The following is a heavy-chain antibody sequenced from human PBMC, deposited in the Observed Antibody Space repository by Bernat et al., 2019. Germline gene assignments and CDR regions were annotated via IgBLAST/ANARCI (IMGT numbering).Heavy chain of an antibody. CDR2: MNPNSGNT. CDR1: GYTFTSYD. J-gene: IGHJ5*02. CDR3: ARGQDFWGGRNWFDP. D-gene: IGHD3-3*01. Sequence: QVQLVQSGAEVKKPGASVKVSCKASGYTFTSYDINWVRQATGQGLEWMGWMNPNSGNTGYAQKFQGRGTMTRNTSISTAYMELSSLGSEDTAVYYGARGQDFWGGRNWFDPWGQGTLVTVSS. V-gene: IGHV1-8*01.